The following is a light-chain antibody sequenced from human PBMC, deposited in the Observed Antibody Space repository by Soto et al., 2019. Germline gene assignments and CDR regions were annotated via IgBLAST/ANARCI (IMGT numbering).Light chain of an antibody. CDR1: QGVYSN. J-gene: IGKJ4*01. Sequence: EIVMTQSPATLSVSPGQGATLSCRASQGVYSNLAWDQQKPGQAPRLLISGASTRATGVPARFSDSGSGTEFTLTITSLQTGDFAVYYWQHYNSWPLTFGGGTKVEIK. V-gene: IGKV3-15*01. CDR3: QHYNSWPLT. CDR2: GAS.